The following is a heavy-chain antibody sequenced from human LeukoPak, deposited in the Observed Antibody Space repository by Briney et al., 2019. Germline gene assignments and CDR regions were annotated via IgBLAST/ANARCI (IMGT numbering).Heavy chain of an antibody. Sequence: SETLSLTCAVYGGSFSGYYWSWIRQPPGKGLEWIGEINHSRSTNYNPSLKSRVTISVDTSKNQFSLKLSSVTAADTAVYYCARGLLAAAGYFDYWGQGTLVTVSS. CDR3: ARGLLAAAGYFDY. D-gene: IGHD6-13*01. V-gene: IGHV4-34*01. J-gene: IGHJ4*02. CDR2: INHSRST. CDR1: GGSFSGYY.